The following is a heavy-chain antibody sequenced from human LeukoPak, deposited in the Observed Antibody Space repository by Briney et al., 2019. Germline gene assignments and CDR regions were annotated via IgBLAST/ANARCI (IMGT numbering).Heavy chain of an antibody. CDR3: ARAVRRTYGRSTAVYFDY. CDR1: GFTFSDYY. CDR2: ITSSGSTI. Sequence: GGSLRLSCAASGFTFSDYYMSWIRQAPGKGLEWVSYITSSGSTIYYADSLKGRFTISRDNAKNSLYLKMNSLRAEDTAVYYCARAVRRTYGRSTAVYFDYWGQGTLVTVSS. D-gene: IGHD3-10*01. J-gene: IGHJ4*02. V-gene: IGHV3-11*01.